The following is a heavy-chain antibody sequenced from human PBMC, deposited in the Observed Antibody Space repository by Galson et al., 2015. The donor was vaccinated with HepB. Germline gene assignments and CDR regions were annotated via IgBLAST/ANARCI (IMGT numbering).Heavy chain of an antibody. CDR1: GYTFTSYA. D-gene: IGHD6-13*01. CDR3: ARAGQQLAMSPHFDI. V-gene: IGHV7-4-1*02. J-gene: IGHJ3*02. Sequence: SVKVSCKASGYTFTSYAMNWVRQAPGQGPEWMGWINTNTGNPTYAQGFTGRFVFSLDTSVSTAYLQISSLKAEDTAVYYCARAGQQLAMSPHFDIWGQGTMVTVSS. CDR2: INTNTGNP.